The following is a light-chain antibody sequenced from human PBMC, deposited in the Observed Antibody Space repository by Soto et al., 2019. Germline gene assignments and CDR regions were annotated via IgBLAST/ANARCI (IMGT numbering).Light chain of an antibody. J-gene: IGKJ1*01. CDR3: QQFQSYFRT. Sequence: DIKMTQSPSTLAASVGDRVTITCRASESISSWLTWYQQKPGKAPKVVIYQASSLPSGAPSRFSGSGSVTEFTLTINNLQPDDFATYYCQQFQSYFRTFGQGTKVEI. CDR1: ESISSW. CDR2: QAS. V-gene: IGKV1-5*03.